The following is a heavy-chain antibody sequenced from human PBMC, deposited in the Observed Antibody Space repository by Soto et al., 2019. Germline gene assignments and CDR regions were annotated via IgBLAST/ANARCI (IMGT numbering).Heavy chain of an antibody. CDR3: ARDRRMTTGTGAGMDV. V-gene: IGHV3-48*03. CDR2: ISSSGSTI. CDR1: GFTFSSYE. D-gene: IGHD1-1*01. Sequence: GGSLRLSCAASGFTFSSYEMNWVRQAPGKGLECVSYISSSGSTIYYADSVKGRFTISRDNAKNSLYLQMNSLRAEDTAVYYCARDRRMTTGTGAGMDVWGQGTTVTVYS. J-gene: IGHJ6*02.